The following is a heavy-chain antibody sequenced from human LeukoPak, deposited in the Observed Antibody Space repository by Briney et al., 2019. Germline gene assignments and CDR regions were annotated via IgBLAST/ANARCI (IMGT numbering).Heavy chain of an antibody. V-gene: IGHV3-21*01. CDR1: GFTFSSFN. D-gene: IGHD6-13*01. Sequence: AGGSLRLSCAASGFTFSSFNMNWVRQAPGKGLEWVASIDTTSTYIFYADSVRGRFTISRDHARSSLSLQMHSLTADGTAVYYCARSRRDSAWYIDDYWGQGTLVTVSS. CDR3: ARSRRDSAWYIDDY. CDR2: IDTTSTYI. J-gene: IGHJ4*02.